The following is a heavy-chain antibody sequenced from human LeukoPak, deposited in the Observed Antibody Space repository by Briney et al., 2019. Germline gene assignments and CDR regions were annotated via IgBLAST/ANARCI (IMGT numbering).Heavy chain of an antibody. J-gene: IGHJ4*02. CDR2: ISASGGST. D-gene: IGHD2-2*01. V-gene: IGHV3-23*01. Sequence: GGSLRLSCAASGFTFSSSAMSWVRQVPGKGLEWVSGISASGGSTSYADSVRGRFTISRDNSKNTLYLQMNSLRAEDTAVYYCAKDRGYCSSTSCYRYFDYWGQGTLVTVSS. CDR1: GFTFSSSA. CDR3: AKDRGYCSSTSCYRYFDY.